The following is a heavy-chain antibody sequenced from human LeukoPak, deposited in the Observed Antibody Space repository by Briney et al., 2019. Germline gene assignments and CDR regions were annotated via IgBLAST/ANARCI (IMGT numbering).Heavy chain of an antibody. V-gene: IGHV4-59*12. CDR1: GGSISSYY. D-gene: IGHD6-19*01. CDR3: ARDGLDNSGWFLNWFDP. Sequence: PSETLSLTCTVSGGSISSYYWSWIRQPPGKGLEWIGYIYYSGSTNYNPSLKSRVTISVDTSKNQFSLKLSSVTAADTAVYYCARDGLDNSGWFLNWFDPWGQGTLVTVSS. CDR2: IYYSGST. J-gene: IGHJ5*02.